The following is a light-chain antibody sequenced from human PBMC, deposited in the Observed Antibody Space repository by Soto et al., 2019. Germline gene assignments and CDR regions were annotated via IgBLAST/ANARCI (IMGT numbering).Light chain of an antibody. CDR2: DAS. V-gene: IGKV1-5*01. CDR3: QQCASYPLT. J-gene: IGKJ4*01. CDR1: QSISSW. Sequence: DIQMTQSPSTLSASVGDRVAITCRASQSISSWLAWYQQKPGKAPKLLIYDASTLESGVPSRFSGSGSGTEFTRTISSLQPDDFATYYCQQCASYPLTFGGGTTLEI.